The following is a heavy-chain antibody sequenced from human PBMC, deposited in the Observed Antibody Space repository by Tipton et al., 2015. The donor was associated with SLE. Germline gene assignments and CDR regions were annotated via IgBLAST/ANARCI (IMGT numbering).Heavy chain of an antibody. J-gene: IGHJ4*02. Sequence: TLSLTCTVSGGSISSGSYYWSWIRQPAGKGLEWSGRIYTSGSTNYNPSLKSRVTISVDTSKNQFSLKLSSATAADTAVYYCARDLSNWGQGTLVTVSS. CDR3: ARDLSN. V-gene: IGHV4-61*02. CDR1: GGSISSGSYY. CDR2: IYTSGST.